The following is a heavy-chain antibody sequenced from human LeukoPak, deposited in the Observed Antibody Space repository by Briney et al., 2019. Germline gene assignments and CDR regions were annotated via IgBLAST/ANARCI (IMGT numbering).Heavy chain of an antibody. J-gene: IGHJ4*02. CDR3: AGAMATTGTLDY. D-gene: IGHD6-13*01. CDR2: INHSGST. V-gene: IGHV4-34*01. CDR1: GGSFSGYY. Sequence: SETLSLTCAVYGGSFSGYYWSWIRQPPGEGLEWIGEINHSGSTNYNPSLKSRVTISVDTSKNQFSLKLSSVTAADTAVYYCAGAMATTGTLDYWGQGTLVTVSS.